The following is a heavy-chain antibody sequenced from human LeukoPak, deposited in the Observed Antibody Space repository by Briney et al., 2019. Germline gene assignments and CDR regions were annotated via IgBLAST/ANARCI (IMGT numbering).Heavy chain of an antibody. J-gene: IGHJ4*02. CDR1: GGSFSGYY. V-gene: IGHV4-34*01. D-gene: IGHD4-23*01. CDR2: INHSGST. CDR3: ARGEVTREIDY. Sequence: SETLSLTCAVYGGSFSGYYWSWIGHPPGKGLEWIGEINHSGSTNYNPSLKSRVTISVDTSKNQFSLKLSSVTAADTAVYYCARGEVTREIDYWGQGTLVTVSS.